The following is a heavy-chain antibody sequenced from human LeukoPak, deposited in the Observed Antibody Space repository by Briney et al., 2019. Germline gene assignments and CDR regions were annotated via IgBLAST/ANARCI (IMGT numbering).Heavy chain of an antibody. CDR1: GFTFSSYA. Sequence: GGSLRLSCAASGFTFSSYAMSWVRQAPGKGLEWVSAISGSGGRTYYTDSVKGRFTISRDNSKNTLYLQMNSLRAEDTAVYYCARESAARDAFDIWGQGTMVTVSS. CDR3: ARESAARDAFDI. V-gene: IGHV3-23*01. CDR2: ISGSGGRT. D-gene: IGHD2-15*01. J-gene: IGHJ3*02.